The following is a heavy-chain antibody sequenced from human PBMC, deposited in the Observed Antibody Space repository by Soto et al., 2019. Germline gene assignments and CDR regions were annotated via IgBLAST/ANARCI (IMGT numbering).Heavy chain of an antibody. CDR1: GFTVSSNY. Sequence: GSLRLSCAASGFTVSSNYMSWVRQAPGKGLEWVSVIYSGGSTYYADSVKGRFTISRDNSKNTLYLQMNSLRAEDTAVYYCARDKRSGWNYYYYGMDVWGQGTTVTVSS. D-gene: IGHD6-19*01. V-gene: IGHV3-53*01. J-gene: IGHJ6*02. CDR3: ARDKRSGWNYYYYGMDV. CDR2: IYSGGST.